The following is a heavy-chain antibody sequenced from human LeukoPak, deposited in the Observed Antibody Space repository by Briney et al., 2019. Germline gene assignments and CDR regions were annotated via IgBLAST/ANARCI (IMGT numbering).Heavy chain of an antibody. CDR3: ARQGVVVPARGGDY. J-gene: IGHJ4*02. Sequence: SETLSLTCTASGGSISSTGYYWGWIRQPPGKGLEWIGIIYYSGSTYYNPSLKSRVTISVDTSKNQFSLKLSSVTAADTAVYYCARQGVVVPARGGDYWGQGTLVTVSS. V-gene: IGHV4-39*01. CDR1: GGSISSTGYY. D-gene: IGHD2-2*01. CDR2: IYYSGST.